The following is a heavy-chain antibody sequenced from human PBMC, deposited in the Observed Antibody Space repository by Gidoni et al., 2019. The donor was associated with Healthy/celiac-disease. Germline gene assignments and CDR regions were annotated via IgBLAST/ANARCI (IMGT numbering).Heavy chain of an antibody. J-gene: IGHJ4*02. CDR3: ARGRVLMVYATPRAFDY. D-gene: IGHD2-8*01. V-gene: IGHV4-34*01. Sequence: QVQLQQWGAGLLKPSEPLSLTCAVYGGSFSGYYWSWIRQPPGKGLEWIGEINHSGSTNYNPSLKSRVAISVDTSKNQFSLKLSSVTAADTAVYYCARGRVLMVYATPRAFDYWGQGTLVTVSS. CDR2: INHSGST. CDR1: GGSFSGYY.